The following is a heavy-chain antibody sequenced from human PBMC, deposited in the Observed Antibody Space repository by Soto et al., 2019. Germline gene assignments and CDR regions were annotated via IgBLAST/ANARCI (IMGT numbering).Heavy chain of an antibody. J-gene: IGHJ4*02. CDR1: GFTFSDYG. D-gene: IGHD5-18*01. CDR3: VRQSLPGGGYSYAYYASDY. Sequence: PGGSLRLSCAASGFTFSDYGMHWVRQAPGKGLEWVAGISYDEWNKFYADSVKGRFTISRDNSQNMLQLQMSSLRVEDTAVYYCVRQSLPGGGYSYAYYASDYWGQGTLVTVSS. V-gene: IGHV3-30*03. CDR2: ISYDEWNK.